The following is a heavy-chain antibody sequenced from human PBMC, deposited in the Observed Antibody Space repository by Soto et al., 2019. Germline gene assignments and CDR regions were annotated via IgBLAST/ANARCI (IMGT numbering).Heavy chain of an antibody. CDR1: GGSFSGYY. D-gene: IGHD3-10*01. V-gene: IGHV4-34*01. Sequence: ETLSLTCAVYGGSFSGYYWSWIRQSPGKGLEWIGEISHSGSTNYIPSLKSRLTISIDTSKNQFSLSLTSVTAADTAVYYCARGTSVRGVLVPFDYWGQGTLVTVSS. CDR2: ISHSGST. J-gene: IGHJ4*02. CDR3: ARGTSVRGVLVPFDY.